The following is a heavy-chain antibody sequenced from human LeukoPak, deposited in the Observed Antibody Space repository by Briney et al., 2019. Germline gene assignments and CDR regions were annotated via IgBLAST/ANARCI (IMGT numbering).Heavy chain of an antibody. D-gene: IGHD3-10*01. V-gene: IGHV1-2*02. J-gene: IGHJ6*02. CDR1: GYTFTGYY. CDR3: MVRGVDGFQTYGMDV. CDR2: INPNSGGT. Sequence: GASVKVSCKASGYTFTGYYMHWVRQAPGQGLEWMGGINPNSGGTNYAQKFQGRVTMTRDTAISTAYMELSRLRSDDTAVYLCMVRGVDGFQTYGMDVWGQGTTVTVSS.